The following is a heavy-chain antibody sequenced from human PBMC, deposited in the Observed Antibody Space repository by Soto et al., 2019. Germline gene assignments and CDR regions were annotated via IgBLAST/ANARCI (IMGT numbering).Heavy chain of an antibody. D-gene: IGHD3-22*01. CDR3: ARVAYYDESSGYFGY. CDR2: IKQDGSEK. CDR1: GFIFNNYW. V-gene: IGHV3-7*01. Sequence: EVQLVESGGGLVQPGGSLRLSCAASGFIFNNYWMTWLRQAPGKGLEWVANIKQDGSEKYYVASVMGRFTISRDNAKNSLYLQMNSLRADDPAVYYCARVAYYDESSGYFGYWGQGTLVTVSS. J-gene: IGHJ4*02.